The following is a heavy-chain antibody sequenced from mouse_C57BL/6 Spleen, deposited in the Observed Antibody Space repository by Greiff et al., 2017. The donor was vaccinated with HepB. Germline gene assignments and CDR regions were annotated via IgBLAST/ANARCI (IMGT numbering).Heavy chain of an antibody. J-gene: IGHJ4*01. V-gene: IGHV1-72*01. CDR3: AREVRTDDYGDAMDY. CDR1: GYTFTSYW. CDR2: IDPNSGGT. D-gene: IGHD2-4*01. Sequence: QVHVKQPGAELVKPGASVKLSCKASGYTFTSYWMHWVKQRPGRGLEWIGRIDPNSGGTKYNEKFKSKATLTVDKPSSTAYMQLSSLTSEDSAVYYCAREVRTDDYGDAMDYWGQGTSVTVSS.